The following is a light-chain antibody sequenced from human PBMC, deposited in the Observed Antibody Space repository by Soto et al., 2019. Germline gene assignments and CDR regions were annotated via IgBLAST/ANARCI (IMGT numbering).Light chain of an antibody. V-gene: IGKV3-15*01. Sequence: EIVMTQSPATLSVSPGERATLSCRASQSVSSSLAWYQHKPGQAPRLLIFGASTRATGIPARFSGSGSGTEFTLTISSLQSEDFAVYYCQQYNYYVTFGQGTRLEIK. CDR2: GAS. CDR1: QSVSSS. CDR3: QQYNYYVT. J-gene: IGKJ5*01.